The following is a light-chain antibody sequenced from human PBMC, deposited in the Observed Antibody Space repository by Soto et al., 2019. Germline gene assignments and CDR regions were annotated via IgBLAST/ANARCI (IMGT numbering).Light chain of an antibody. V-gene: IGLV2-8*01. Sequence: QSALTQPPPASGSPGQSVTISCTGSSNDLGGYNYVSWYQHHPGKAPKLIIYEVRERPSGVPDRFSGSKSGNTASLTVSGLQAEDEADYYCSSYGGSDNLIFGGGTQLTVL. CDR1: SNDLGGYNY. CDR2: EVR. CDR3: SSYGGSDNLI. J-gene: IGLJ2*01.